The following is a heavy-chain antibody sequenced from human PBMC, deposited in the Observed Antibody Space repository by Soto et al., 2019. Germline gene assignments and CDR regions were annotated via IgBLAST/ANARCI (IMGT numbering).Heavy chain of an antibody. CDR3: ARECLPGWYFDL. V-gene: IGHV3-30-3*01. D-gene: IGHD3-10*01. J-gene: IGHJ2*01. CDR2: ISYDGSKK. Sequence: QVQLVESGGGVVQPGRSLRLSCAASGFTFSSYVMHWVRQAPGKGLEWVAVISYDGSKKYYADSVKGRFTISRDNSKNALYLQMNSLRAEDTAVYYCARECLPGWYFDLWGRGTLVTVSS. CDR1: GFTFSSYV.